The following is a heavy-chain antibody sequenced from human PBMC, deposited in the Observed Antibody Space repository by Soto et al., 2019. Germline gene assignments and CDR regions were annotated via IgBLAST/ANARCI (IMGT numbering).Heavy chain of an antibody. Sequence: GGSLRLSCVASGFTFNNFAMSWFRQAPGKGLEWVSAVSDSGTATSYTESVKGRFTISRDNAKNSLYLQMNSLRAEDTALYYCARDFYGVVTTSVDYYYYYGMDVWGQGTTVTVSS. CDR3: ARDFYGVVTTSVDYYYYYGMDV. V-gene: IGHV3-23*01. CDR2: VSDSGTAT. J-gene: IGHJ6*02. D-gene: IGHD2-21*02. CDR1: GFTFNNFA.